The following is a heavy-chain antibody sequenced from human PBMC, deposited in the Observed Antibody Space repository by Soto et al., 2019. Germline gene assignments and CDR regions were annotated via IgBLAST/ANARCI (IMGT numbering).Heavy chain of an antibody. Sequence: ASVKVSCKASGYTFTSYDINWVRQATGQGLEWMGWLNPNSGNTGYAQEFQGRVTVTRNTSISTAYMELSSLRSEDTDVYYCARGTAKHRVYYYDRSGYYYSFDPGGHGARVNVSS. J-gene: IGHJ5*02. CDR1: GYTFTSYD. CDR3: ARGTAKHRVYYYDRSGYYYSFDP. D-gene: IGHD3-22*01. V-gene: IGHV1-8*01. CDR2: LNPNSGNT.